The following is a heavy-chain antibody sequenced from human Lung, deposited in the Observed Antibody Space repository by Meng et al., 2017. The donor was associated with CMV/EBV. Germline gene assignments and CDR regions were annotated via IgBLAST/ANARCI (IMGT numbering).Heavy chain of an antibody. V-gene: IGHV3-30*02. J-gene: IGHJ4*02. CDR3: AKMVRTLAPGGGFED. CDR1: GFTFSSYG. D-gene: IGHD4/OR15-4a*01. Sequence: GESLKISCAASGFTFSSYGMHWVRQAPGKGLEWVAFILYDGSYKYSADSVKGRFTISRDNSKNTLYLQMNSLRAEDTAVYYCAKMVRTLAPGGGFEDWGQGTXVTVSS. CDR2: ILYDGSYK.